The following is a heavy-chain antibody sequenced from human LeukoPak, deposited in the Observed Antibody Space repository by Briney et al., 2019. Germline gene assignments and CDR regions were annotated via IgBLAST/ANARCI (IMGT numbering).Heavy chain of an antibody. CDR1: GGSISSYY. V-gene: IGHV4-39*07. CDR3: AREYYDILTGYLYYFDY. D-gene: IGHD3-9*01. J-gene: IGHJ4*02. Sequence: SETLSLTCTVSGGSISSYYWGWIRQPPGKGLEWIGSIYYSGSTYYNPSLKSRVTISVDTSKNQFSLKLSSVTAADTAVYYCAREYYDILTGYLYYFDYWGQGTLVTVSS. CDR2: IYYSGST.